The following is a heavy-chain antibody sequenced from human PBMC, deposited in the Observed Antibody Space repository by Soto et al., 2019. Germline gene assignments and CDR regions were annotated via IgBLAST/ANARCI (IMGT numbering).Heavy chain of an antibody. CDR2: INAGNGNT. CDR1: GYTFTSYA. D-gene: IGHD5-18*01. Sequence: ASVKVSCKASGYTFTSYAMHWVRQAPGQRLEWMGWINAGNGNTKYSQKFQGRVTITRDTSASTAYMELSSLRSEDTAVYYCARDHQDTAMVTSFLRMPDYWGQGTLVTVSS. V-gene: IGHV1-3*01. CDR3: ARDHQDTAMVTSFLRMPDY. J-gene: IGHJ4*02.